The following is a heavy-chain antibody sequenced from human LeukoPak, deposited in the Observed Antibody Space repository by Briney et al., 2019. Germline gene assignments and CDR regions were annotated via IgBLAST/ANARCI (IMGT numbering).Heavy chain of an antibody. V-gene: IGHV4-39*01. Sequence: PSETLSLTCTVSGGSISSSSHYWGWIRQPPGKGLEWIGSIYYTGSTYYNPSLKSRVTISVDTSKNQFSLKLSSVTAADTAEYHCARHFGYCSGGSCYHFDSWGQGTLVTVSS. D-gene: IGHD2-15*01. J-gene: IGHJ4*02. CDR3: ARHFGYCSGGSCYHFDS. CDR2: IYYTGST. CDR1: GGSISSSSHY.